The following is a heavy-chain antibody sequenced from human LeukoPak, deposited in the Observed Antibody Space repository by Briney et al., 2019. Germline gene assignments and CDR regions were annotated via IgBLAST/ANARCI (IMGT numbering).Heavy chain of an antibody. V-gene: IGHV3-7*01. J-gene: IGHJ3*02. CDR1: GFSFSNSW. CDR3: ARDPHFGALDI. Sequence: GGSLRLSCEASGFSFSNSWMSWVRQVPGSGLEWVADINQDGSHKYYVDSLRGRFTISRDNAKNPLHLQMNSLRAEDAAIYYCARDPHFGALDIWGQGTVVTVSS. D-gene: IGHD3-10*01. CDR2: INQDGSHK.